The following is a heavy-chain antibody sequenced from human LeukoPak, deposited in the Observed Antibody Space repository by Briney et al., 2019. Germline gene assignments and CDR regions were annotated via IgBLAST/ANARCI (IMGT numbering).Heavy chain of an antibody. V-gene: IGHV4-34*01. CDR3: ARGTLYY. CDR2: INHSGST. J-gene: IGHJ4*02. CDR1: GGSFSGYY. Sequence: SETLSLTCAVYGGSFSGYYWSWIRQPPGKGLEWIGEINHSGSTNYNPSHKSRVTISVDTSKNQFSLKLSSVTAADTAVYYCARGTLYYWGQGTLVTVSS. D-gene: IGHD3-10*01.